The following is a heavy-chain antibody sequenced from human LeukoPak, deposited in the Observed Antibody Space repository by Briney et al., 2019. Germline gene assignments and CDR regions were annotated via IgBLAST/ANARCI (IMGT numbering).Heavy chain of an antibody. J-gene: IGHJ3*02. V-gene: IGHV1-2*02. CDR1: GYTFTGYY. Sequence: ASVTVSCKTSGYTFTGYYMHWVRQAPGQGLEWMGWISPSSGGTNYAQKFQGRVTMTRDTSISTAYMELSRLRSDDTAVYYCARRGSRIDAFDIWGQGTMVTVSP. CDR2: ISPSSGGT. CDR3: ARRGSRIDAFDI. D-gene: IGHD2-15*01.